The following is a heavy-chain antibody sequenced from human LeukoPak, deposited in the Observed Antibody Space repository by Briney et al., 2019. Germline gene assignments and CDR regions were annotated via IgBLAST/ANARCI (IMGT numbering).Heavy chain of an antibody. V-gene: IGHV4-34*01. D-gene: IGHD3-16*02. CDR2: INHSGST. Sequence: SETLSLTCAVYGGSFSGYYWSWIRQPPGKGLEWIGEINHSGSTNYNPSLKSRVTISVDTSKNQFSLKLSSVTAADTAVYYCARGRENMITFGGVIAPHYYCGMDVWGQGTTVTVSS. CDR3: ARGRENMITFGGVIAPHYYCGMDV. CDR1: GGSFSGYY. J-gene: IGHJ6*02.